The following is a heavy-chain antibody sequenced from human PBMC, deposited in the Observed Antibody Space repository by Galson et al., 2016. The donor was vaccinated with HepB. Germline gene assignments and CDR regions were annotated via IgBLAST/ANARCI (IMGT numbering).Heavy chain of an antibody. Sequence: SLRLSCAASGFTVRHNYMNWVRQAPGTGLEWVSVIYSDGSTYFAECVMGRLSISRDNYKNTLYLQMSSLRAEDTATYSCVRGGYNSGRNPFYYYYLDVGGKGTTVIVSS. CDR3: VRGGYNSGRNPFYYYYLDV. V-gene: IGHV3-53*01. D-gene: IGHD5-12*01. J-gene: IGHJ6*03. CDR2: IYSDGST. CDR1: GFTVRHNY.